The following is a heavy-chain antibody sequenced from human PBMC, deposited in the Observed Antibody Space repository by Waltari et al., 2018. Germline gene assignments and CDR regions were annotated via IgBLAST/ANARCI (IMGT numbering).Heavy chain of an antibody. D-gene: IGHD6-19*01. CDR3: ERRYSSGFDY. V-gene: IGHV3-48*04. CDR1: GFTFSSYR. CDR2: ISSSSVTI. J-gene: IGHJ4*02. Sequence: EVQLVESGGGLVQPGGSLSRSCAASGFTFSSYRRNWVRQAPGKGLEWVSYISSSSVTIYYADSVKGRFTISRDNAKNSLYLQMNSLRAEDTAVYYCERRYSSGFDYWGQGTLVTVSS.